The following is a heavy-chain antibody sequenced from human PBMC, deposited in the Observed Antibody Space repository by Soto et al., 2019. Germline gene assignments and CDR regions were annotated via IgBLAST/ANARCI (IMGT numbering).Heavy chain of an antibody. CDR3: ARGYYDSSGYYYGFDY. D-gene: IGHD3-22*01. Sequence: PSETLSLTCTVSGGSISSYYWSWIRQPPGKGPEWIGYIYYSGSTNYNPSLKSRVTISVDTSKNQFSLKLSSVTAADTAVYYCARGYYDSSGYYYGFDYWGQGTLVTVSS. CDR1: GGSISSYY. J-gene: IGHJ4*02. V-gene: IGHV4-59*01. CDR2: IYYSGST.